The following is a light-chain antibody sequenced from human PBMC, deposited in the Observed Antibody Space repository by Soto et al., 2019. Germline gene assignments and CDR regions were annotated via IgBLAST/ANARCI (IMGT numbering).Light chain of an antibody. Sequence: QSVLTQPPSASGTPGQRVTISCSGSSSNIGSNTVNWYQQLPGTAPKLLIYSNNQRPSGVPDRFSGSKSGTSASLAIRGLRSEDEADYYCATWDDSLRGRVFGGGTKLTVL. CDR1: SSNIGSNT. CDR2: SNN. V-gene: IGLV1-44*01. CDR3: ATWDDSLRGRV. J-gene: IGLJ3*02.